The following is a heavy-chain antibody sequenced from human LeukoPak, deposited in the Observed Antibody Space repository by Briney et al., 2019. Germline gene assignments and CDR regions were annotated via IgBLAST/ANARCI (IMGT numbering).Heavy chain of an antibody. J-gene: IGHJ4*02. Sequence: GGTLRLSCAASGFPFSSHGMSWVRQAPGKGLEWVSGIIGGGGSTYYADSVKGRFTISRDNSKNTLYLQMNSLRAEDTAVYYCAKDRERGYSGYDSEIDYWGQGTLVTVSS. D-gene: IGHD5-12*01. CDR1: GFPFSSHG. V-gene: IGHV3-23*01. CDR2: IIGGGGST. CDR3: AKDRERGYSGYDSEIDY.